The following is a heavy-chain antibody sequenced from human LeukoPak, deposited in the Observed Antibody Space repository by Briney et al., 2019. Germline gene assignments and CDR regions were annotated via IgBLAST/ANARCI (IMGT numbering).Heavy chain of an antibody. J-gene: IGHJ1*01. Sequence: SETPSLTCTVSGGSISSYYWSWIRQPPGKGLEWIGYIYYSGSTNYNPSLKSRVTISVDTSKNQFSLKLSSVTAADTAVYYCARVLAGAAAAEHWGQGTLVTVSS. CDR2: IYYSGST. CDR1: GGSISSYY. CDR3: ARVLAGAAAAEH. D-gene: IGHD6-13*01. V-gene: IGHV4-59*01.